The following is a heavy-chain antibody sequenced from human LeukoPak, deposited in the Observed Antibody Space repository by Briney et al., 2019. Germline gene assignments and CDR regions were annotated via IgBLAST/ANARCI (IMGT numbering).Heavy chain of an antibody. D-gene: IGHD3-3*01. CDR2: ICYSGST. J-gene: IGHJ6*02. V-gene: IGHV4-59*01. CDR3: ARDVGVYYYYGMDV. Sequence: SETLSLTCTVSGGSISSYYWSWIRQPPGKGLEWIGYICYSGSTNYNPSLKSRVTISVDTSKNQFSLKLSSVTAADTAVYYCARDVGVYYYYGMDVWGQGTTVTVSS. CDR1: GGSISSYY.